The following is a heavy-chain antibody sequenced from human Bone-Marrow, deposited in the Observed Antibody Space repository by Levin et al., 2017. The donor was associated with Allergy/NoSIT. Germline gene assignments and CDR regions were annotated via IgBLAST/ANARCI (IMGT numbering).Heavy chain of an antibody. V-gene: IGHV4-34*01. D-gene: IGHD3-22*01. J-gene: IGHJ6*02. Sequence: SETLSLTCAVYGGSFSGYYWSWIRQPPGKGLEWIGEINHSGSTNYNPSLKSRVTISVDTSKNQFSLKLSSVTAADTAVYYCARAPYYYDSSGYYWEYYYYGMDVWGQGTTVTVSS. CDR1: GGSFSGYY. CDR2: INHSGST. CDR3: ARAPYYYDSSGYYWEYYYYGMDV.